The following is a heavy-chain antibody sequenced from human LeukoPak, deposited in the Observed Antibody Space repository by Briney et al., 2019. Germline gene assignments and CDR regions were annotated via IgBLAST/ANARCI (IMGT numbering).Heavy chain of an antibody. V-gene: IGHV3-23*01. CDR2: ISGNGGST. CDR1: GFTFSSYA. CDR3: AILRRWLQVVFDY. J-gene: IGHJ4*02. Sequence: GGSLRLSCAGSGFTFSSYAMSWVRQPPGKGLEWVSAISGNGGSTYYAASVKGRFTISRDNSKNTMYLQMNSLRAEDTAVYYCAILRRWLQVVFDYWGQGALVTVSS. D-gene: IGHD5-24*01.